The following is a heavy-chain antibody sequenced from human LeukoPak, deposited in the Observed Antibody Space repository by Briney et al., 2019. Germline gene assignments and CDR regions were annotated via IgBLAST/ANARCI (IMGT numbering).Heavy chain of an antibody. CDR3: AKSRGDRGVRPDY. CDR1: GFTFSSYG. D-gene: IGHD3-10*01. Sequence: GGSLRLSCAASGFTFSSYGMHWVRQAPGKGLERVAFIRYDGSNKYYADSVKGRFTISRDNSKNTLYLQMNSLRAEDTAVYYCAKSRGDRGVRPDYWGQGTLVTVSS. J-gene: IGHJ4*02. V-gene: IGHV3-30*02. CDR2: IRYDGSNK.